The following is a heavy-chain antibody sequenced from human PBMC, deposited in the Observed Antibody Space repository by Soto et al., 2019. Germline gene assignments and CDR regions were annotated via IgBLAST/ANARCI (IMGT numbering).Heavy chain of an antibody. CDR3: ARXEPLDSSGYLDAFDI. D-gene: IGHD3-22*01. CDR2: IYPGDSDT. J-gene: IGHJ3*02. CDR1: GYSFTRYW. Sequence: GESLKISCKGSGYSFTRYWIGWVRQMPGKGLEWMGIIYPGDSDTRYSPSFQGQVTISADKSISTAYLQWSSLKASDTAMYYCARXEPLDSSGYLDAFDIWGQGTMVTVSS. V-gene: IGHV5-51*01.